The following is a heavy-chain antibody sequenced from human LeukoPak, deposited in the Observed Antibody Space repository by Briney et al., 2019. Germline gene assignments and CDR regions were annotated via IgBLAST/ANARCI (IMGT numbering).Heavy chain of an antibody. J-gene: IGHJ4*02. CDR3: ARGGLYDSSGYSPFDY. Sequence: GGSLRLSCAASGFTLSRHSMNCVPDAPGGGLECVSSISSSSSYIYYSDSVKGGCSTSTDNAKNTLYLQMKSLRAEDTAVYYCARGGLYDSSGYSPFDYWGQGTLVTVSS. V-gene: IGHV3-21*01. D-gene: IGHD3-22*01. CDR2: ISSSSSYI. CDR1: GFTLSRHS.